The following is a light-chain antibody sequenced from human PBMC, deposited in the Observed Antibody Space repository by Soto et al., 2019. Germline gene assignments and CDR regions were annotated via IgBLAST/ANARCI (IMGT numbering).Light chain of an antibody. CDR3: SSYTSSSTLAV. CDR2: DVS. Sequence: QSVLPQPASLSGSPGQSITVSCTATSSDVGGYNYVSWYQQHPGKAPKLMIYDVSNRPSGGSNRFSGSKSGNTASLTISGLQAEDEADYYCSSYTSSSTLAVFGTGTKVTVL. CDR1: SSDVGGYNY. J-gene: IGLJ1*01. V-gene: IGLV2-14*01.